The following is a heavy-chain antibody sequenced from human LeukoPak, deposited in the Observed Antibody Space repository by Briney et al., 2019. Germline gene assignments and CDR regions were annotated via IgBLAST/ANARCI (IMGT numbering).Heavy chain of an antibody. D-gene: IGHD5-24*01. CDR1: GYTFSNYG. Sequence: ASVKVSCKASGYTFSNYGINWVRQAPGQGLEWMGWISSYNGNTNYAQKFQGRVTSTTDTSTSTAYMELRSLRSDDTAVYYCARDLGDGFSFYFDKRGQGTLVTVSS. CDR3: ARDLGDGFSFYFDK. J-gene: IGHJ4*02. CDR2: ISSYNGNT. V-gene: IGHV1-18*01.